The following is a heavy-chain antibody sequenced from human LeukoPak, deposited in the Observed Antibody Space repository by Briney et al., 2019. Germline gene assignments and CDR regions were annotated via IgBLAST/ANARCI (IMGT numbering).Heavy chain of an antibody. V-gene: IGHV4-59*12. CDR3: ARGHSYGPPAGY. CDR1: GGSISSYY. J-gene: IGHJ4*02. D-gene: IGHD5-18*01. Sequence: SETLSLTCTVSGGSISSYYWSWIRQPPGRGLEWVGYICYSGSTNYNPSLKSGVTISVDTSKNRCSLKLSSVTAADTAVYYCARGHSYGPPAGYWGQGTLVTVSS. CDR2: ICYSGST.